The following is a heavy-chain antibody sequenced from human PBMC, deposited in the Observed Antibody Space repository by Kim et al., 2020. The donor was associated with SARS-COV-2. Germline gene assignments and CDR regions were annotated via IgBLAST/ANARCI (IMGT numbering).Heavy chain of an antibody. CDR3: ARQRGSSSEYYYYYYGMDV. V-gene: IGHV5-51*01. CDR2: IYPGDPDT. CDR1: GYSFTSYW. Sequence: GESLKISCKGSGYSFTSYWIGWVRQMPGKGLEWMGIIYPGDPDTRYSPSFQGQVTISADKSISTAYLQWSSLKASYTAMYYCARQRGSSSEYYYYYYGMDVWSQATTVTVSS. J-gene: IGHJ6*02. D-gene: IGHD6-6*01.